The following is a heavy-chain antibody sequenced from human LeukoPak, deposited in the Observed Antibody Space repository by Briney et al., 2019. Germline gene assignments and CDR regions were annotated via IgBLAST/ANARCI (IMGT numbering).Heavy chain of an antibody. D-gene: IGHD3-10*01. CDR1: GFSLSTSGVG. CDR3: AHRSLVRAQWGNAFDI. V-gene: IGHV2-5*01. J-gene: IGHJ3*02. CDR2: IYWNDDK. Sequence: ESGPTLVNPTQTLTLTCTFSGFSLSTSGVGVGWIRQPPGKALEWLALIYWNDDKRYSPSLKSRLTITKDTSKNQVVLTMTNMDPVDTATYYCAHRSLVRAQWGNAFDIWGQGTMVTVSS.